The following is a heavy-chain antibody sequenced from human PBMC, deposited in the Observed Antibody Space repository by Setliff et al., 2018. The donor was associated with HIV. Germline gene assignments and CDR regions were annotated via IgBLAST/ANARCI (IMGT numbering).Heavy chain of an antibody. CDR3: ARGFGSLDP. Sequence: PSETLPLTCSVSGASITSGIYYWAWIRQPAGKGLEFIGRVYFSGSTNYNPSLKSRVTISLDTSKNRFSLNLRSVTAADTAVYYCARGFGSLDPWGKGTLVTVSS. D-gene: IGHD1-26*01. V-gene: IGHV4-61*02. CDR1: GASITSGIYY. CDR2: VYFSGST. J-gene: IGHJ5*02.